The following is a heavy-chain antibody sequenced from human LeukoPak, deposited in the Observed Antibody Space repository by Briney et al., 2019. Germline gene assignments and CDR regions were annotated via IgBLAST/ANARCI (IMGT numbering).Heavy chain of an antibody. D-gene: IGHD2-15*01. J-gene: IGHJ3*02. V-gene: IGHV1-2*04. CDR2: INPNSGGT. CDR3: ARHRGYCSGGSCYGNAFDI. Sequence: ASVKVSCKASGYTFTGYYMHWVRQAPGQGLEWMGWINPNSGGTNYAQKFQGWVTMTRDTSISTAYMELSRLRSDDTAVYYCARHRGYCSGGSCYGNAFDIWGQGTMVTVSS. CDR1: GYTFTGYY.